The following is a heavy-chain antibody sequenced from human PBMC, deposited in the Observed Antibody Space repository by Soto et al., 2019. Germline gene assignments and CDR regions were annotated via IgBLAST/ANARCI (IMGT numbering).Heavy chain of an antibody. J-gene: IGHJ4*02. CDR1: GGSISSISYY. Sequence: PSETLSLTCTVSGGSISSISYYCGWIRQPPGKGLEWIGSIFYSGSTYYNPSLKSRVIISVDTSKNQFSLKLTSVTAADTAVYYCAKSKELGVSAPDHWGQGTLVTVSS. CDR2: IFYSGST. V-gene: IGHV4-39*01. CDR3: AKSKELGVSAPDH. D-gene: IGHD1-26*01.